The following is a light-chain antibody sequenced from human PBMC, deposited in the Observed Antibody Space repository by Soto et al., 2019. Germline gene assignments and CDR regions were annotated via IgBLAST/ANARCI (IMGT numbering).Light chain of an antibody. V-gene: IGLV2-14*01. CDR3: SSYTSSSTLYV. J-gene: IGLJ1*01. CDR1: SSDVGAYNY. CDR2: EVT. Sequence: QSVLTQPPSASGSPGQSVTISCTGTSSDVGAYNYVSWYQQHPGKAPKLIIYEVTRRPSGVSNRFSGSKSGNTASLTISGLQAEDEADYYCSSYTSSSTLYVFGTGTKLTVL.